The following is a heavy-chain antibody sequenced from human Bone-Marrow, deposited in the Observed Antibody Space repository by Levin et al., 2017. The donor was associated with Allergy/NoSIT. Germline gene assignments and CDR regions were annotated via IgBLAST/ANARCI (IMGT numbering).Heavy chain of an antibody. J-gene: IGHJ4*02. D-gene: IGHD1-7*01. CDR2: IFPGDSDA. CDR3: ARLPFGPNTALQARTTPLLDH. V-gene: IGHV5-51*01. CDR1: GYSFISYW. Sequence: GGSLRLSCKGSGYSFISYWIAWVRQKPGRGLEWTGIIFPGDSDARYSPSFNGHVIMSADKSLSTADLQWSSLKASDTAMYYCARLPFGPNTALQARTTPLLDHWGQGTLVTVSS.